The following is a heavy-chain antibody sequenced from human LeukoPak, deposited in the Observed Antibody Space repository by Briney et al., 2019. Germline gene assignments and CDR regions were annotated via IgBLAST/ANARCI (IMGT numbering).Heavy chain of an antibody. CDR2: IYPGDSDT. V-gene: IGHV5-51*01. CDR3: ARQYRGGDYFLDY. CDR1: GYSFTSYW. D-gene: IGHD6-25*01. Sequence: GGSLRLSYKGSGYSFTSYWIGWVRQMPGKGLEWMGIIYPGDSDTRYSPSFQDQVTISADKSISTAYLQWSSLKASDTAMYYCARQYRGGDYFLDYWGQGTLVTVSS. J-gene: IGHJ4*02.